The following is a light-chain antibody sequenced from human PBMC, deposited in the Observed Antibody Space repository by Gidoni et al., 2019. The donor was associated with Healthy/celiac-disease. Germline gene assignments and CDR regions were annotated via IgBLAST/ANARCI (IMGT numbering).Light chain of an antibody. Sequence: DIQMTQSPSTLSASVGDRVTITCRASQSISSWLAWYQQKPGKAPKLLIYKASSLESGVQSRFSDSGSGTEFTLTISSLQPDDFATYYCQQYNSYRYTFGQGTKLEIK. CDR2: KAS. J-gene: IGKJ2*01. V-gene: IGKV1-5*03. CDR3: QQYNSYRYT. CDR1: QSISSW.